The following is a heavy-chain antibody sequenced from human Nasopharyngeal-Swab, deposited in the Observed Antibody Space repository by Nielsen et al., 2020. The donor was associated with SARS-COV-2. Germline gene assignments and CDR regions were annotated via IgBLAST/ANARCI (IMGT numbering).Heavy chain of an antibody. J-gene: IGHJ2*01. CDR3: ARGPAHGAYPSRASFDL. V-gene: IGHV1-2*02. D-gene: IGHD3-16*01. CDR2: INPNGGGT. CDR1: GYTFTSYD. Sequence: ASVKVSCKASGYTFTSYDINWVRQATGQGLEWMGWINPNGGGTNYAQEFQGRVTMTRDTSISTTYMDLRWLRSDDTAVYYCARGPAHGAYPSRASFDLWGRGTLVSVSS.